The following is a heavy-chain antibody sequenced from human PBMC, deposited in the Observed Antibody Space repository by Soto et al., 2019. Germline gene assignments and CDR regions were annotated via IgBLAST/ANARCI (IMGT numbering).Heavy chain of an antibody. J-gene: IGHJ5*02. CDR1: GGTFSSYA. Sequence: QVQLVQSGAEVKKPGSSVKVSCKASGGTFSSYAISWVRQAPGQGLEWMGGIIPIFGTANYAQKFQGRVTITADESTRTAYMELSSLRSEDTAVYYCARDLMTTVTTNWFEPWGQGTLVTVSS. CDR2: IIPIFGTA. V-gene: IGHV1-69*01. CDR3: ARDLMTTVTTNWFEP. D-gene: IGHD4-4*01.